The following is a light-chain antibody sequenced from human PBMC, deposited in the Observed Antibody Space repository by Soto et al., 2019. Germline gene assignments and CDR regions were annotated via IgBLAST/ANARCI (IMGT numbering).Light chain of an antibody. CDR1: SSDVGGYNY. Sequence: QSALTQPRSLSGSPGQSVTISCTGTSSDVGGYNYVSWYQQHPGKAPKLMISDVSKRPSGVPDRFSGSKSGNTASLTISGLQAEDEADYYCCSYAGSYTFYVFGTGTKLTVL. CDR2: DVS. CDR3: CSYAGSYTFYV. V-gene: IGLV2-11*01. J-gene: IGLJ1*01.